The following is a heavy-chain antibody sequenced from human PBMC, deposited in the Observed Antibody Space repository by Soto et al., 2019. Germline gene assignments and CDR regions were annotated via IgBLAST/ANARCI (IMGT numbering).Heavy chain of an antibody. CDR2: ISGSGGST. Sequence: PGGSLRLSCAASGFTFSSYDMHWVRQATGKGLEWVSAISGSGGSTYYADSVKGRFTISRDNAKNSLYLQMNSLRAEDTAVYYCARVPGGGILNYWGQGTLVTVSS. V-gene: IGHV3-23*01. CDR3: ARVPGGGILNY. CDR1: GFTFSSYD. D-gene: IGHD2-15*01. J-gene: IGHJ4*02.